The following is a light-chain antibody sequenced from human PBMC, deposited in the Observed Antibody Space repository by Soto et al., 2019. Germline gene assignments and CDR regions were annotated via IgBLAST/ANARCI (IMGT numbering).Light chain of an antibody. J-gene: IGKJ1*01. CDR3: QQYKDSMWT. Sequence: DIQMTQSPSTLSASVGDRVTITCRASQTVERWLAWYQQKPGRAPSLLISDVSSLERGVPSRFSGSGSATEFTLTISGLQPDDFATDYCQQYKDSMWTFGQGTKV. V-gene: IGKV1-5*01. CDR2: DVS. CDR1: QTVERW.